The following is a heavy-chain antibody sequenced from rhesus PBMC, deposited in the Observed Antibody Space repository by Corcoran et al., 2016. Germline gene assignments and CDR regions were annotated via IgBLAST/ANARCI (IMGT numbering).Heavy chain of an antibody. V-gene: IGHV4-165*01. D-gene: IGHD2-21*01. CDR2: ISGSSGST. CDR1: GGSFTGYS. CDR3: AREGSHCTGSGCLDY. J-gene: IGHJ4*01. Sequence: QVQLQESGPGLVKPSAPLSFTCAVSGGSFTGYSSAWNRQPPGQGREWIWYISGSSGSTDYNPSLKSRVTISTDTSKNQFSLKLSSVTAADTAVYYCAREGSHCTGSGCLDYWGQGVLVTVSS.